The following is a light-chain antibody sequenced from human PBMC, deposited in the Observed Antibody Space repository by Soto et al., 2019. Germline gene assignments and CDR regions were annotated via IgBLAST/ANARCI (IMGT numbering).Light chain of an antibody. CDR2: DNY. V-gene: IGLV1-51*01. CDR3: GMWDDSLNIYV. CDR1: SSDIANNF. J-gene: IGLJ1*01. Sequence: QSVLTQPPSVSAAPGQKVTISCSGSSSDIANNFVSWYQQFPGTAPKLLISDNYKRPSGIPDRFSGSKSGTSATLGITGLQTGDEADYYCGMWDDSLNIYVFGTGTKVTVL.